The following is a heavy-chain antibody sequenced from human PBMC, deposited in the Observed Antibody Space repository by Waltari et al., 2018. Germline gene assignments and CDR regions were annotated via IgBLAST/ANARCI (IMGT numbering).Heavy chain of an antibody. J-gene: IGHJ3*02. V-gene: IGHV3-33*01. CDR3: AREGGEDAFDI. CDR2: IWYDGSNK. D-gene: IGHD4-17*01. Sequence: QVQLVESGGGVVQPGRSLRLSCAASGFTFSSYGMHWVRQAPGKGREWVAFIWYDGSNKYYADSVKGRFTISRDNSKNTLYLQMNSLRAEDTAVYYCAREGGEDAFDIWGQGTMVTVSS. CDR1: GFTFSSYG.